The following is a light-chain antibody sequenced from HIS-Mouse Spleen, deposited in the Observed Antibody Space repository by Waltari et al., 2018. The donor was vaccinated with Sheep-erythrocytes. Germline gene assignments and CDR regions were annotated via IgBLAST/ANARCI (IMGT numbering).Light chain of an antibody. CDR2: AVS. V-gene: IGLV2-11*01. CDR1: SSDVGGYNY. Sequence: QSALTQPRSVSGSPGQSVTISCTGTSSDVGGYNYVSWYQQHPGKAPKLMIYAVSKRPSGVPDRVSGSKSGNTASLTISVLQAEDEADYYCCSYAGSYTLVFGGGTKLTVL. CDR3: CSYAGSYTLV. J-gene: IGLJ2*01.